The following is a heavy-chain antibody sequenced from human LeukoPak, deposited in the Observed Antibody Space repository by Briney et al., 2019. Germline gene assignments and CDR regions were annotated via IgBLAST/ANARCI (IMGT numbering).Heavy chain of an antibody. D-gene: IGHD6-6*01. V-gene: IGHV4-31*03. Sequence: SETLSLTCTVSGGSISSGGYYWSWIRQHPGKGLEWIGYIYYSGSTYYNPSLKSRVTISVDTSKNQLSLKLSSVTAADTAVYYCARGQLGPFDYWGQGTLVTVSS. CDR3: ARGQLGPFDY. CDR2: IYYSGST. J-gene: IGHJ4*02. CDR1: GGSISSGGYY.